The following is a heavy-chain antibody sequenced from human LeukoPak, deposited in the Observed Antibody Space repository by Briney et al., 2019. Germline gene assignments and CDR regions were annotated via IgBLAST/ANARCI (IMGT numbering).Heavy chain of an antibody. Sequence: GGSLRLSCAASGFTFSSYATSWVRQAPGKGLEWVSAISGSGGSTYYADSVKGRFTISRDNSKNTLYLQMNSLRVEDTAVYYCARGRGIAAATNPNDYWGQGTLVSVSS. CDR2: ISGSGGST. V-gene: IGHV3-23*01. CDR1: GFTFSSYA. CDR3: ARGRGIAAATNPNDY. J-gene: IGHJ4*02. D-gene: IGHD1-26*01.